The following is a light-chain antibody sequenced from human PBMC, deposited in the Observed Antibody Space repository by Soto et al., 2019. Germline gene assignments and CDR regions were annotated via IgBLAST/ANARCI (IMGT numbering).Light chain of an antibody. V-gene: IGKV1-6*01. CDR3: LQDNSYPRT. Sequence: AIQMTQSPSSLYASVGDRVTITCRASQGIRTELGWYQQKPGKAPRLLIYGASTLQGGVPSRFSVSGSGTDFTLTTSSLQPEDFATYYCLQDNSYPRTFGQGTKVEIK. J-gene: IGKJ1*01. CDR1: QGIRTE. CDR2: GAS.